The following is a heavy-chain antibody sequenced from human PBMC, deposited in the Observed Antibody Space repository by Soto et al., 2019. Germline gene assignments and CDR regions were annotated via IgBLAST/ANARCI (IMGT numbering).Heavy chain of an antibody. CDR3: ARFEVPAVSHHYYYGMDV. CDR2: IWYDGSNK. CDR1: GFTFSGYG. D-gene: IGHD2-2*01. V-gene: IGHV3-33*01. Sequence: PGGSLRLSCAASGFTFSGYGMHWVRQAPGKGLEWVAVIWYDGSNKYYAGSVKGRFTISRDNSKNTLYLQMNSLRAEDTAVYYCARFEVPAVSHHYYYGMDVWGQGTTVTVSS. J-gene: IGHJ6*02.